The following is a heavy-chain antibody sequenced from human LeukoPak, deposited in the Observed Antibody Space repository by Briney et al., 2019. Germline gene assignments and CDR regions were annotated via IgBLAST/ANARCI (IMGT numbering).Heavy chain of an antibody. V-gene: IGHV3-48*02. CDR2: ISSSGITI. D-gene: IGHD4-17*01. Sequence: PGGSLRLSCTASEFTFSSYSMSWVRQAPGKGLEWLSYISSSGITIYYADSVKGRFTISRDNAKNSLFLQMNSLRDEDTAVYYCARVAYTYGDYIRYFDLWGRGTLVTVSS. CDR1: EFTFSSYS. CDR3: ARVAYTYGDYIRYFDL. J-gene: IGHJ2*01.